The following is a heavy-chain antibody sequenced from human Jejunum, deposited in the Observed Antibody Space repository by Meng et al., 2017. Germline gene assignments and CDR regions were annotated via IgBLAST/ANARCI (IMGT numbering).Heavy chain of an antibody. J-gene: IGHJ3*02. CDR3: ARGSSGTYYYAFDI. D-gene: IGHD1-26*01. Sequence: GSLRLSCTVSGGSISSYYWSWIRQPPGKELEWIGYIHYSGSTNYDPSLKSRVTISVDTSKNQFSLRLSSVTAADTAGYYCARGSSGTYYYAFDIWGQGAMVTVSS. CDR2: IHYSGST. V-gene: IGHV4-59*01. CDR1: GGSISSYY.